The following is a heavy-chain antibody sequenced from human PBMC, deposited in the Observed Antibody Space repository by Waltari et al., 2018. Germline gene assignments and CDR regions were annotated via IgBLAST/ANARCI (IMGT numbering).Heavy chain of an antibody. CDR1: GFTFGSYE. J-gene: IGHJ4*02. CDR3: ARDLPAGDIDY. D-gene: IGHD6-13*01. V-gene: IGHV3-48*03. CDR2: ISSSGGTM. Sequence: EVQLMESGGGLVQPGGSLRLAWAASGFTFGSYERNWVRQGPGKGRGGVSYISSSGGTMFYAESVQGRFTISRDNAKSALYLQMNSTRAEDTAVYYCARDLPAGDIDYWGQGTLVTVSS.